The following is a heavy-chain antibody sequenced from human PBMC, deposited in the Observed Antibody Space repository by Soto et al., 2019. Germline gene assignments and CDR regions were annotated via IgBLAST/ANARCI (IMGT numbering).Heavy chain of an antibody. CDR3: ARVQAAPAGIDY. CDR2: INSYGGNT. D-gene: IGHD3-10*01. Sequence: ASVKVSCKASGYTFSIYGFTWVRQAPGQGLEWMGWINSYGGNTNYAQKFQGRVTMTTDTSTSTVYMELSSLRSEDTAVYYCARVQAAPAGIDYWGQGTLVTVSS. CDR1: GYTFSIYG. V-gene: IGHV1-18*01. J-gene: IGHJ4*02.